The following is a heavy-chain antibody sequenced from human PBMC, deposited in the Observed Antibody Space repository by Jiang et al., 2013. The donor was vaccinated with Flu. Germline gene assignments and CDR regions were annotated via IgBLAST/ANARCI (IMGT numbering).Heavy chain of an antibody. V-gene: IGHV6-1*01. CDR3: ARVIGPQGDSGYSYDSYYFDY. CDR2: TYYRSKWYN. CDR1: GDSVSSNSAA. J-gene: IGHJ4*02. Sequence: SLTCAISGDSVSSNSAAWNWIRQSPSRGLEWLGRTYYRSKWYNDYAVSVKSRITINPDTSKNQFSLQLNSVTPEDTAVYYCARVIGPQGDSGYSYDSYYFDYWGQGTLVTVSS. D-gene: IGHD5-18*01.